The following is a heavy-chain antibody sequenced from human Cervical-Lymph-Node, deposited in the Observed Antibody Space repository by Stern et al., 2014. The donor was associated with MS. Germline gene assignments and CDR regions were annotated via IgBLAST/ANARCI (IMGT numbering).Heavy chain of an antibody. Sequence: QVQLQESGPGLVKPSQTLSLTCTVSGGSINNGDYYWSWVRQHQGKGLEWLGYIYYSWATYYNPSLKGRLTISVDTSKRHFSLKLTSVTAADTAVYYCARELSGMYGMDVWGQGTTVTVSS. J-gene: IGHJ6*02. V-gene: IGHV4-31*03. CDR3: ARELSGMYGMDV. D-gene: IGHD1-1*01. CDR2: IYYSWAT. CDR1: GGSINNGDYY.